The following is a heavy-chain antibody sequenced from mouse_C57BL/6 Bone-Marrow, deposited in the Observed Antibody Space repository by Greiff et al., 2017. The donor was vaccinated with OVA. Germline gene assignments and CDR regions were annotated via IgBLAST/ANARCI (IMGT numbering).Heavy chain of an antibody. D-gene: IGHD4-1*01. CDR1: GFNIKDDY. Sequence: VQLKESGAELVRPGASVKLSCTASGFNIKDDYMHWVKQRPEQGLEWIGWIDPENGDTEYASKFQGKATITADTSSNTAYLQLSSLTSEDTAVYYCTVTGTYPYYFDYWGQGTTLTVSS. J-gene: IGHJ2*01. CDR2: IDPENGDT. V-gene: IGHV14-4*01. CDR3: TVTGTYPYYFDY.